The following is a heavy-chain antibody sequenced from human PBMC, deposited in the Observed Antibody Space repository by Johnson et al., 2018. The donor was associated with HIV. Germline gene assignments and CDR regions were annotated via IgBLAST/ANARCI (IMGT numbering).Heavy chain of an antibody. CDR3: AAGGGDCYPSHWGFCAFDI. CDR2: IWYDGSNK. CDR1: GSTFSSSG. D-gene: IGHD2-21*01. V-gene: IGHV3-33*01. J-gene: IGHJ3*02. Sequence: QVQLVESGGGVVQPGKSLRLSCTAPGSTFSSSGMHWVRQAPGKGLAWVAVIWYDGSNKFYADPVNGRFTLPRDNSKDTLYLQMNSLTGEDTAIYYCAAGGGDCYPSHWGFCAFDIWGRGTMVTVSS.